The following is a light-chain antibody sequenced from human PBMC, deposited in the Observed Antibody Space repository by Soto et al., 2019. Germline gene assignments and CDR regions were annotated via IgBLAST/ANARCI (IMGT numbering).Light chain of an antibody. CDR1: QTIGTY. Sequence: IEATQSPSSLAASLGDRVTITCRASQTIGTYVNWYRQKSGAAPELLIYDASTLQSGVPSRFRGGASGTDFTLTINSLQLDDFATYYCQQSYNTPLTFGQGTKVDIK. J-gene: IGKJ1*01. CDR2: DAS. V-gene: IGKV1-39*01. CDR3: QQSYNTPLT.